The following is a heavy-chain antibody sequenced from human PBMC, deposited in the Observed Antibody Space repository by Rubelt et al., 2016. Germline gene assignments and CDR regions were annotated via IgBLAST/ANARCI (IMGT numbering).Heavy chain of an antibody. CDR2: INPNSGGT. D-gene: IGHD3-10*01. Sequence: MHWVRQAPGQGLEWMGWINPNSGGTNYAQKFQGRVTMTRDTYISTAYMELSRLRTDDTAVYYCARGRGGYYYYMDVWGKGTTVTVSS. CDR3: ARGRGGYYYYMDV. J-gene: IGHJ6*03. V-gene: IGHV1-2*02.